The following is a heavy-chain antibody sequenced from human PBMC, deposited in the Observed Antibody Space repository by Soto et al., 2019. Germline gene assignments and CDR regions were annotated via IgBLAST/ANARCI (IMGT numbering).Heavy chain of an antibody. CDR3: AKERDIVVVVAPLDY. J-gene: IGHJ4*02. D-gene: IGHD2-15*01. Sequence: QVQLVESGGGVVQPGRSLRLSCAASGFTFSSYGMHWVRQAPGKGLEWVAVISYDGSNKYYADSVKGRFTISRDNSKIKLYLQMNSLRAEDTAVYYCAKERDIVVVVAPLDYWGQGTLVTVSS. V-gene: IGHV3-30*18. CDR2: ISYDGSNK. CDR1: GFTFSSYG.